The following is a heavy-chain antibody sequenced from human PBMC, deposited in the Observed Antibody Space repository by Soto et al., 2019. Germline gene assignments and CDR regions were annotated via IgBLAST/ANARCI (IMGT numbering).Heavy chain of an antibody. CDR3: AKDTILLSHDPIDY. CDR2: ISGSGGST. V-gene: IGHV3-23*01. Sequence: EVQLLESGGGLVQPGGSLRLSCAASGFTFSSYAMSWVRQAPGKGLEWVSAISGSGGSTYYADSVKGRFTISRDNSKNPLYPQMNSLRGEDKALYYCAKDTILLSHDPIDYWGQGTLVTVSS. CDR1: GFTFSSYA. D-gene: IGHD2-8*01. J-gene: IGHJ4*02.